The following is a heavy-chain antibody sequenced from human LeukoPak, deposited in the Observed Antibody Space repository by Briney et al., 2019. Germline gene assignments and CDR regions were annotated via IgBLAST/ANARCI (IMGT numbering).Heavy chain of an antibody. CDR1: GYTFTSYY. Sequence: ASVKVSCKASGYTFTSYYMHWVRQAPGQGLEWMGIIKPSGGSTSYAQKFQGRVTLTRDTSTSTVYMELSSLRSEDTAVYYCARSSTLGNYFDYWGQGTLVTVSS. CDR2: IKPSGGST. J-gene: IGHJ4*02. D-gene: IGHD6-13*01. V-gene: IGHV1-46*01. CDR3: ARSSTLGNYFDY.